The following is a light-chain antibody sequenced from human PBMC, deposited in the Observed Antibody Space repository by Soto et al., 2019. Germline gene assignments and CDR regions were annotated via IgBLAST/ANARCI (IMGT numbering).Light chain of an antibody. CDR3: QKYNSART. CDR2: AAS. Sequence: DIQMTQSPSSLSASVGDRVTITCWASQGISNYLAWYQQKPGKVPKLLIYAASTLQSGVPSRFSGSGSGTDFTLTISSLQPEDVATYYCQKYNSARTFGQGTKVEIK. V-gene: IGKV1-27*01. J-gene: IGKJ1*01. CDR1: QGISNY.